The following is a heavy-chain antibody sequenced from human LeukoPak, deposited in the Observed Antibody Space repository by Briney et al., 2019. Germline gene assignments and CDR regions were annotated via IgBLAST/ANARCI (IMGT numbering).Heavy chain of an antibody. Sequence: GGSLRLSCAASGFTFSSYGMHWVRQAPGKGLEWVAFIRYDGSNKYYADSVKGRFTISRDNSKNTLYLQMNSLRAEDTAVYYCAKDGYSYGSKDWFDPWGQGTLVTVSS. CDR2: IRYDGSNK. CDR3: AKDGYSYGSKDWFDP. V-gene: IGHV3-30*02. CDR1: GFTFSSYG. D-gene: IGHD5-18*01. J-gene: IGHJ5*02.